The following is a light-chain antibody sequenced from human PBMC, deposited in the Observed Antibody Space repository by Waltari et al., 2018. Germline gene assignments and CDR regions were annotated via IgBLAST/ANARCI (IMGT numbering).Light chain of an antibody. CDR1: QSVGIY. CDR3: QKYESLPAT. J-gene: IGKJ1*01. Sequence: EIVLTQSPGPLSLSPGERATLSCRAIQSVGIYLAWYQQKPGQAPRLLIYHASTRATGIPDRFSARGSGTDFSLTISRLEPEDCAVYYCQKYESLPATFGQGTKVEIK. CDR2: HAS. V-gene: IGKV3-20*01.